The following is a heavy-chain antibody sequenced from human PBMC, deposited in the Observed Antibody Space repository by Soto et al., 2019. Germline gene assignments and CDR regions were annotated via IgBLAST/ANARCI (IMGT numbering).Heavy chain of an antibody. J-gene: IGHJ4*02. D-gene: IGHD6-13*01. CDR3: ARAPAPLYSRSGYYFDY. CDR1: GGSISSYY. CDR2: IYYSGST. Sequence: QVQLQESGPGLVKPSETLSLTCTVSGGSISSYYWSWIRQPPGKGLEWIGYIYYSGSTNYNPSLKSRVTISVDTSXNXISLKLSSVTAADTAVYYCARAPAPLYSRSGYYFDYGGQGTLVTVSS. V-gene: IGHV4-59*01.